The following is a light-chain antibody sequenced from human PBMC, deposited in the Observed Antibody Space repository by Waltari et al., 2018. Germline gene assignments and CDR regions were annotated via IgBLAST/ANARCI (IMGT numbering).Light chain of an antibody. CDR3: QQFNSYPRT. CDR1: QEIYTY. V-gene: IGKV1-9*01. Sequence: IQLTQSPSALSASVGDRVTITCRATQEIYTYLAWDQQEPGKAPKLRIYAASTLQSGVPSRFSGSGSGTDFTLTISSLQPEDFATYYCQQFNSYPRTFGQGTKVEIK. J-gene: IGKJ1*01. CDR2: AAS.